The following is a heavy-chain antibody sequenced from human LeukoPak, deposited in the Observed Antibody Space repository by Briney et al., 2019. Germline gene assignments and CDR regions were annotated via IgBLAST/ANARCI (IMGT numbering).Heavy chain of an antibody. D-gene: IGHD4-23*01. CDR2: IYYSGST. Sequence: SETLSLTCTVSGGSISSSSYYWGWIRQPPGKGLEWIGSIYYSGSTYYNPSLKGRVTISVDTSKNQFSLKLSSVTAADTAVYYCARLGLGWPPKYNWFDPWGQGTLVTVSS. J-gene: IGHJ5*02. V-gene: IGHV4-39*01. CDR1: GGSISSSSYY. CDR3: ARLGLGWPPKYNWFDP.